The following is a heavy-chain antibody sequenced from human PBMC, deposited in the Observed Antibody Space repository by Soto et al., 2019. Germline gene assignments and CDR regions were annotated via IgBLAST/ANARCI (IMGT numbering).Heavy chain of an antibody. CDR3: AKGGIPPHDYGGNDYGMDV. J-gene: IGHJ6*02. V-gene: IGHV3-23*01. CDR1: GFTFSSYA. D-gene: IGHD4-17*01. CDR2: ISGSGGST. Sequence: EVQLLESGGGLVQPGGSLRLSCAASGFTFSSYAMSWVRQAPGKGLEWVSAISGSGGSTYYADSVKGRFTISRDNSKNTLYLQMNSLRAEATAVYYCAKGGIPPHDYGGNDYGMDVWGQGTTVTVSS.